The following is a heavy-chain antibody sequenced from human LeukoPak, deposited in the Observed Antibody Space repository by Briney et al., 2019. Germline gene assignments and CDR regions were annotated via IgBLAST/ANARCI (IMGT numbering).Heavy chain of an antibody. J-gene: IGHJ4*02. CDR1: GFIFSAYW. CDR3: ARDTPGEESH. Sequence: PGGSLRLSCSASGFIFSAYWMSWVRQATGKGLEWVANIKQDGSEKYYVDSVKGRFTISRDNAKNSLYLQMNSLRGEDTAVYYCARDTPGEESHWGQGTLVTVSS. CDR2: IKQDGSEK. V-gene: IGHV3-7*01. D-gene: IGHD2-2*01.